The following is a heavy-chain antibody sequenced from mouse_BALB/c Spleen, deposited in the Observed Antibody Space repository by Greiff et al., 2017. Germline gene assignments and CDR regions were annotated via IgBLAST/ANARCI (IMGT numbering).Heavy chain of an antibody. D-gene: IGHD2-10*02. V-gene: IGHV1-7*01. CDR2: INPSTGYT. CDR3: ARKYGNYWGY. Sequence: LVESGAELAKPGASVKMSCKASGYTFTSYWMHWVKQRPGQGLEWIGYINPSTGYTEYNQKFKDKATLTADKSSSTAYMQLSSLTSEDSAVYYCARKYGNYWGYWGQGTTLTVSS. CDR1: GYTFTSYW. J-gene: IGHJ2*01.